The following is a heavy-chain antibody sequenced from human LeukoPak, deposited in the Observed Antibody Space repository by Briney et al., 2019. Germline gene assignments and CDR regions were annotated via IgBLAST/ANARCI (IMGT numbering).Heavy chain of an antibody. CDR2: ISGSGGST. CDR1: GFTFSSYA. D-gene: IGHD3-3*01. V-gene: IGHV3-23*01. Sequence: PGGSLRLSCAASGFTFSSYAMSWVRQAPGKGLEWVSAISGSGGSTYYADSVKGRFTISRDNSKNTLYLQMNSLRAEDTAVYYCARVPPRDDFWSGYYPDYYYYYMDVWGKGTTVTVSS. J-gene: IGHJ6*03. CDR3: ARVPPRDDFWSGYYPDYYYYYMDV.